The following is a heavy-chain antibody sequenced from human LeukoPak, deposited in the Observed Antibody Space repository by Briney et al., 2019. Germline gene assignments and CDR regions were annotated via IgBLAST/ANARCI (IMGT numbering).Heavy chain of an antibody. D-gene: IGHD3-22*01. CDR2: FTGRGTNT. Sequence: PGGSLRLSCAASGFTLSKYAMGWVRQAPGKGLEWVSTFTGRGTNTYYADSVKGRFTISRDNSKNTLYLQMNNLRAEDTAVYYCAKAIRYYYDSSGYYGGDAFDIWGQGTMVTVSS. CDR3: AKAIRYYYDSSGYYGGDAFDI. V-gene: IGHV3-23*01. J-gene: IGHJ3*02. CDR1: GFTLSKYA.